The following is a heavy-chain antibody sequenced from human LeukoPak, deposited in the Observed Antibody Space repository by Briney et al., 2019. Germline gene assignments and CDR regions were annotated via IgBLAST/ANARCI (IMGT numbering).Heavy chain of an antibody. CDR3: ARDHNWSYGNGGFDP. J-gene: IGHJ5*02. CDR1: GFTFSSYS. D-gene: IGHD1-7*01. CDR2: IYSGGST. Sequence: GGSLRLSCAASGFTFSSYSMNWVRQAPGKGLEWVSVIYSGGSTYYADSVKGRFSISRDNSKNTLYLQMNSLRAEDTAVFYCARDHNWSYGNGGFDPWGQGTLVTVSS. V-gene: IGHV3-66*02.